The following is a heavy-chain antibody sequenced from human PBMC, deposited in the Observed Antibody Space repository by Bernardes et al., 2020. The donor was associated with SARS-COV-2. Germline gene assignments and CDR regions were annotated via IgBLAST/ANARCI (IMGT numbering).Heavy chain of an antibody. CDR1: ESTFSSYA. CDR2: ISRSGSKT. V-gene: IGHV3-23*01. CDR3: AKGTYCGGDCFWELGY. Sequence: GVSLRLSCVSSESTFSSYAMTWVRQVPGEGLEWVSAISRSGSKTYYADSVKGRFTISRDNSRNTVHLQMNSLRAEDTAIYYCAKGTYCGGDCFWELGYWGQGTLVTVSS. J-gene: IGHJ4*02. D-gene: IGHD2-21*02.